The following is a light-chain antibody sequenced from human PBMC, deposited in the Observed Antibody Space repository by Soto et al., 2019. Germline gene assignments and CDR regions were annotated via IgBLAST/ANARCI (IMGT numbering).Light chain of an antibody. J-gene: IGKJ1*01. CDR2: DAS. CDR3: QQYNSYWT. Sequence: DIQMTQSPSTLSASVGDRVTITCRASQSISSWLAWYRQKPGKAPKLLIYDASSLESGVPSRLSGSGSGTEFTLTINSLQPDDFATYYCQQYNSYWTFGQGTKVDIK. CDR1: QSISSW. V-gene: IGKV1-5*01.